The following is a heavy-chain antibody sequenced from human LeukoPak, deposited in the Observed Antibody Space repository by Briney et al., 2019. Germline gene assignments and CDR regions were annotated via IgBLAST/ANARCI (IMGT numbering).Heavy chain of an antibody. V-gene: IGHV3-30-3*01. J-gene: IGHJ4*02. CDR3: ARDLVGAAD. Sequence: PGRSLRLSCAASGFTFSSYAMHWVRQAPGKGLEWVAVISYDGSNKYYADSVKGRFTISRDNTKNTLFLYMDSLRDEDTAVYYCARDLVGAADWGQGTLVTVSS. D-gene: IGHD1-26*01. CDR1: GFTFSSYA. CDR2: ISYDGSNK.